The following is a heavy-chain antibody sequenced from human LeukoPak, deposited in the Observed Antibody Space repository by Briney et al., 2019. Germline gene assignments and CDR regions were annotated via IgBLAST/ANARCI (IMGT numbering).Heavy chain of an antibody. CDR3: ARKAMVGKFDAFDI. CDR2: IDPSDSYT. Sequence: GESLKISCKGSGYSFTSYWISWVRQMPGKGLEWMGRIDPSDSYTNYSPSFQGHVTISTDKSISTAYLQWSSLKASDSAMYYCARKAMVGKFDAFDIWGQGTMVTVPS. V-gene: IGHV5-10-1*01. D-gene: IGHD5-18*01. J-gene: IGHJ3*02. CDR1: GYSFTSYW.